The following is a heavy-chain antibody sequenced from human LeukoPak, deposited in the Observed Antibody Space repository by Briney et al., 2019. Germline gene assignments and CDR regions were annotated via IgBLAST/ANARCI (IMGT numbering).Heavy chain of an antibody. CDR2: IYYSGST. CDR3: ARDLAVGCRSTSCYDVWFDP. D-gene: IGHD2-2*01. CDR1: GGSISSYY. Sequence: PAETLSLTCTVSGGSISSYYWSWIRQPPGKGLEWIGYIYYSGSTNYNPSLKSRVTISVDTSKNQFSLKLSSVTAADTAVYYCARDLAVGCRSTSCYDVWFDPWGQGTLLTVSS. V-gene: IGHV4-59*01. J-gene: IGHJ5*02.